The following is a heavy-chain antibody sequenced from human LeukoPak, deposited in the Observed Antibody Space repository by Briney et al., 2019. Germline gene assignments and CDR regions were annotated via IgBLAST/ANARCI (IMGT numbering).Heavy chain of an antibody. CDR1: GFTFSSFS. V-gene: IGHV3-21*01. CDR2: ITSSSNYI. Sequence: GGSLRLSCAASGFTFSSFSMNWVRQAPGKGLEWVSSITSSSNYISYADSVEGRFTISRDNAKNSLYLQMSSLRVEDTAVYYCARDPQWPLDYWGQGTLVTVSS. D-gene: IGHD6-19*01. J-gene: IGHJ4*02. CDR3: ARDPQWPLDY.